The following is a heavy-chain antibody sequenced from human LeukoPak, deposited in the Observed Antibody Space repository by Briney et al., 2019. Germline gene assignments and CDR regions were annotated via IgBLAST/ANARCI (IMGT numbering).Heavy chain of an antibody. CDR1: GYTFTSYG. V-gene: IGHV1-18*01. CDR3: ARGLPPRRNYDSSGYYSYYFDY. J-gene: IGHJ4*02. D-gene: IGHD3-22*01. CDR2: ISGYNGHT. Sequence: ASVKVSCKASGYTFTSYGISWVRQAPGQGLEWMGWISGYNGHTKYAQKFQGRVTMTTDTSTSTAYMELRSLTSDDTAVFYCARGLPPRRNYDSSGYYSYYFDYWGQGTLVTVSS.